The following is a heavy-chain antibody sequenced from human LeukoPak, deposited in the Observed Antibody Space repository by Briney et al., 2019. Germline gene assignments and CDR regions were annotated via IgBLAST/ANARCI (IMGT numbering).Heavy chain of an antibody. D-gene: IGHD1-26*01. CDR3: ATTSHSIVGATGEGDAFDI. Sequence: ASVKVSCKVSGYTLTELSMHWVRQAPGKGLEWMGGFDPEDGETIYAQKFQGRVTMTEDTSTDTAYMELSSLRSEDTAVYYCATTSHSIVGATGEGDAFDIWGQGTMVTVSS. J-gene: IGHJ3*02. CDR2: FDPEDGET. CDR1: GYTLTELS. V-gene: IGHV1-24*01.